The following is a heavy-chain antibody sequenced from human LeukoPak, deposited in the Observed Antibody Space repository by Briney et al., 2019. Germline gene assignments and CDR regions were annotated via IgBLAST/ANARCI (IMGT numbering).Heavy chain of an antibody. D-gene: IGHD3-22*01. J-gene: IGHJ4*02. Sequence: GASVKVSCKASGYTFTSYGISWVRQAPGQGLEWMGWISAYNGNTNYAQKLQGRVTMTTATSTSTAYMELRSLRSDDTAVYYCARNIIDYDSSGYLGYWGQGTLVTVSS. CDR1: GYTFTSYG. V-gene: IGHV1-18*01. CDR3: ARNIIDYDSSGYLGY. CDR2: ISAYNGNT.